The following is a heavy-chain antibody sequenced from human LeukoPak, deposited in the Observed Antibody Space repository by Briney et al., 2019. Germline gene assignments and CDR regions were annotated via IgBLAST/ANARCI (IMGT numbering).Heavy chain of an antibody. D-gene: IGHD2-2*01. CDR2: INHSGST. J-gene: IGHJ5*02. V-gene: IGHV4-34*01. CDR1: GFTFSSYS. Sequence: PGGSLRLSCAASGFTFSSYSMNWVRQPPGKGLEWIGEINHSGSTNYNPSLKSRVTISVDTSKNQFSLKLSSVTAADTAVYYCARSLVVPAAISYNWFDPWGQGTLVTVSS. CDR3: ARSLVVPAAISYNWFDP.